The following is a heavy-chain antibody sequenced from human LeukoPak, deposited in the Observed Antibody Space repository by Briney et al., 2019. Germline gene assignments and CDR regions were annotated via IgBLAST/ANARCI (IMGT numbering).Heavy chain of an antibody. CDR3: ASPSTGVGALAY. J-gene: IGHJ4*02. CDR1: GGTFSTFA. V-gene: IGHV1-69*05. CDR2: IIPILRTA. D-gene: IGHD1-26*01. Sequence: SVKVSCKASGGTFSTFALSWVRQAPGRGLDWMGGIIPILRTANYAQKFQGRVTMTRDTSTSTVYMELSSLRSEDTAVYYCASPSTGVGALAYWGQGILVTVSS.